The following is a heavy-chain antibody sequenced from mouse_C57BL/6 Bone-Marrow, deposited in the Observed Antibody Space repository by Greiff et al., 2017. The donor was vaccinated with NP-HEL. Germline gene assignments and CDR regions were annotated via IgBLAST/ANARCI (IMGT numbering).Heavy chain of an antibody. V-gene: IGHV5-16*01. CDR3: ARDVYGSFDY. Sequence: DVKLVESEGGLVQPGSSMKLSCTASGFTFSDYYMAWVRQVPEKGLEWVANINYDGSSTYYLDSLKSRFIISRDNAKNILYLQMSSLKSEDTATYYCARDVYGSFDYWGQGTTLTVSS. CDR2: INYDGSST. J-gene: IGHJ2*01. CDR1: GFTFSDYY. D-gene: IGHD1-1*01.